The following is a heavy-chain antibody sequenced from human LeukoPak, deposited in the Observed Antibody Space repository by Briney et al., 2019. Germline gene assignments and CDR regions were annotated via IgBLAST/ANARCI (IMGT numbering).Heavy chain of an antibody. CDR2: ISGSGGST. CDR3: ATWWGYYYDSSGYDFDY. D-gene: IGHD3-22*01. J-gene: IGHJ4*02. CDR1: GFTFSSYA. V-gene: IGHV3-23*01. Sequence: PGGSLRLSCAASGFTFSSYAMSWVRQAPGKGLEWVSAISGSGGSTYYADSVKGRFTISRDNSKNTLFLQMNSLRAEDTAMYYCATWWGYYYDSSGYDFDYWGQGNLVTVSS.